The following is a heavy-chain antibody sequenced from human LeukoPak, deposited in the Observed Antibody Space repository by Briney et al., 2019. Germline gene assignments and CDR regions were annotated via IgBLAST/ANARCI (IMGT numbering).Heavy chain of an antibody. CDR2: NNHSGST. CDR1: GGSFSGYY. Sequence: QPSETLSLTCALYGGSFSGYYWSWIRQPPGKRLEWIGENNHSGSTNYNPSLKSRVTIPIDTSKNQFSLKLTSVTAADTAVYYCARGLPDYHYYYYYMDVWGKGTTVTVSS. J-gene: IGHJ6*03. V-gene: IGHV4-34*01. D-gene: IGHD5-12*01. CDR3: ARGLPDYHYYYYYMDV.